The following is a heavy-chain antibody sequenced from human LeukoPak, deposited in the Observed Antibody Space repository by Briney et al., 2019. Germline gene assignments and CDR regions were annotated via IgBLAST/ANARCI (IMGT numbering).Heavy chain of an antibody. CDR1: GFTFSRYW. CDR2: IKQDGSEK. CDR3: ARDPEPYYCDSSGYYMY. Sequence: GGSLRLSCAASGFTFSRYWMSWVRQAPGKGLGWVANIKQDGSEKYYVDSVKGRFTISRDNAKNSLYLQMNSLRAEDTAVYYCARDPEPYYCDSSGYYMYWGQGTLVTVSS. V-gene: IGHV3-7*01. D-gene: IGHD3-22*01. J-gene: IGHJ4*02.